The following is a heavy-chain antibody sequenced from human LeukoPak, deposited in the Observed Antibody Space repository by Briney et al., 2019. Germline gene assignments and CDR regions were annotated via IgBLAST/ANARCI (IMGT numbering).Heavy chain of an antibody. D-gene: IGHD3-10*01. CDR1: GYTFSSYF. J-gene: IGHJ4*02. Sequence: ASVKVSCKASGYTFSSYFMHWVRQAPGQGLEWMGIINPSGGSTNYAQMFRGRVTVTRDTSTSTVYIELSSLRSDDTAVYYCARDIDVVSGYGSGSYYKRAFDYWGQGTLVTVSS. CDR2: INPSGGST. CDR3: ARDIDVVSGYGSGSYYKRAFDY. V-gene: IGHV1-46*01.